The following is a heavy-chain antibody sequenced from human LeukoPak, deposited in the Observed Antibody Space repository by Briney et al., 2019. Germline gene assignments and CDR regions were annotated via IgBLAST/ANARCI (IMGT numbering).Heavy chain of an antibody. CDR1: GYTFTSYA. CDR2: ISGHNDDT. Sequence: ASVKVSCKASGYTFTSYAISWVRQAPGQGLGWMGWISGHNDDTNYAQRPQGRVTMTTDTSTSTAYMELRSLRSDDTAVYYCARAGYCSGGSCYPYYYYYYMDVWGKGTTVTVSS. V-gene: IGHV1-18*01. D-gene: IGHD2-15*01. J-gene: IGHJ6*03. CDR3: ARAGYCSGGSCYPYYYYYYMDV.